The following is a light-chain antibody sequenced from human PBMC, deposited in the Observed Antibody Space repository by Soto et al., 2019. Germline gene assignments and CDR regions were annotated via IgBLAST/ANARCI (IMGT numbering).Light chain of an antibody. V-gene: IGKV3-11*01. CDR2: DTS. J-gene: IGKJ1*01. CDR3: QQRSDWPPT. CDR1: QSVGSY. Sequence: EIVLTQSPATLSLSPGERATLSCRASQSVGSYLAWFQQTPGQAPRLLIYDTSNRATGIPARFSGSGSGTDFTLTISSLETEAFEVYYCQQRSDWPPTFGQGTKVDIK.